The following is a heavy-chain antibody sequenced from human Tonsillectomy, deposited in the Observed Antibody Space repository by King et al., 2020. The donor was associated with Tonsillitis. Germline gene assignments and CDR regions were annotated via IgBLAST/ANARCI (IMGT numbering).Heavy chain of an antibody. Sequence: VQLVESGAEVKKPGESLKISCKGSGYSFTNHWIGGVRQMPGKGLEWMGIIYPGDSDTRYSPSFQGQVTISADKSISATYLQWSSLKASDTAMYYCASRPDAFDIWGQGTMVTVSS. J-gene: IGHJ3*02. CDR1: GYSFTNHW. CDR2: IYPGDSDT. V-gene: IGHV5-51*01. CDR3: ASRPDAFDI.